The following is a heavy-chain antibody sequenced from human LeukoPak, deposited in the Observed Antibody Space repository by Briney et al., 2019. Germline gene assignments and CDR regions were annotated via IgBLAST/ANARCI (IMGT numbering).Heavy chain of an antibody. J-gene: IGHJ4*02. Sequence: GGSLRLSCAASGFTVSSNYMSWVRQAPGKGLEWVSVIYSGGSTYYADSVKGRFTISRDNSKNTLYLQMNSLRAEDTAVYYCARDCGYSSGWYTQFDYWGQGTLVAVSS. CDR2: IYSGGST. V-gene: IGHV3-66*02. D-gene: IGHD6-19*01. CDR3: ARDCGYSSGWYTQFDY. CDR1: GFTVSSNY.